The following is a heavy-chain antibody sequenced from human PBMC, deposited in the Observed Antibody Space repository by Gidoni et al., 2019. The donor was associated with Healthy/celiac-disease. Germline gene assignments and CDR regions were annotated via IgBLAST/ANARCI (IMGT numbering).Heavy chain of an antibody. CDR2: IYHTGNT. CDR1: GGSISSAGYS. CDR3: VRSGGYTMFDY. V-gene: IGHV4-30-2*01. D-gene: IGHD3-16*02. J-gene: IGHJ4*02. Sequence: QLQLQESGSGLVKPSQTLSLTCAVSGGSISSAGYSWSWIRQPPGEGLEWIGYIYHTGNTYYSPSLKSRVTISVDTSKNQFSLNLSSVTAADAAVYYCVRSGGYTMFDYWGQGIPVTVSS.